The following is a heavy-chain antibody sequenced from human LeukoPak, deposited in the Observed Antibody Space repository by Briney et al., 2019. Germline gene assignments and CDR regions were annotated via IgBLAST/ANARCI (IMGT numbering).Heavy chain of an antibody. CDR2: INPNSGGT. CDR1: GYTFTGYY. D-gene: IGHD1-1*01. CDR3: ARARTTGTTDDAFDI. Sequence: GASVKVSCKASGYTFTGYYMHWVRQAPGQGLEWIGWINPNSGGTNYAQKFQGRVTMTRDTSISTAYMELSRLRSDDTAVYYCARARTTGTTDDAFDIWGQGTMATVSS. V-gene: IGHV1-2*02. J-gene: IGHJ3*02.